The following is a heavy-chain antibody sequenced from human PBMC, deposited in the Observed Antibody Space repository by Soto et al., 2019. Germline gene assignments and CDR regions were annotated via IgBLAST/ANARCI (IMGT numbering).Heavy chain of an antibody. V-gene: IGHV4-39*01. CDR1: GASLSNSTYY. Sequence: QLQLQESGPGLVKPSESLSLTCTVSGASLSNSTYYWGWIRQPPGKGLEWIGSIYYSGSTYYNPSLKSRVTVSVDTSKNQFSLKLTSVTAADTAVYYCARHVGGWPLDYWGQGTLVTVSS. J-gene: IGHJ4*02. D-gene: IGHD6-19*01. CDR3: ARHVGGWPLDY. CDR2: IYYSGST.